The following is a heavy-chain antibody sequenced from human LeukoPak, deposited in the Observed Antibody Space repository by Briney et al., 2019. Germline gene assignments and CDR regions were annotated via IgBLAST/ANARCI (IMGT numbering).Heavy chain of an antibody. Sequence: PGGSLRLSCAASGFTFSSYSMNWVRQAPGKGLEWVSSISSSSSYIYYADSVKGRFTISRDNAKNSLYLQMNSLRAEDTAVYYCARDGTGMDYDNWFDPWGQGTLVTVSS. V-gene: IGHV3-21*01. CDR3: ARDGTGMDYDNWFDP. D-gene: IGHD1-1*01. CDR1: GFTFSSYS. J-gene: IGHJ5*02. CDR2: ISSSSSYI.